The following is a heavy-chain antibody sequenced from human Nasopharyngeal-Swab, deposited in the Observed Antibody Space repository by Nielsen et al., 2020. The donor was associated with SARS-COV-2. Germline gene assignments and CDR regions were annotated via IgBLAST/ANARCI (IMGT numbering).Heavy chain of an antibody. Sequence: WIRQPPGKGLEWVGEINPSGSTNYNPSLKSRVTISVDTSKNQYSLQLSSVTDADTAVYYCARGQCPRHYYDRSGYCYDVLGRGYYFDYWGQGTLITVSS. CDR3: ARGQCPRHYYDRSGYCYDVLGRGYYFDY. CDR2: INPSGST. J-gene: IGHJ4*02. D-gene: IGHD3-22*01. V-gene: IGHV4-34*01.